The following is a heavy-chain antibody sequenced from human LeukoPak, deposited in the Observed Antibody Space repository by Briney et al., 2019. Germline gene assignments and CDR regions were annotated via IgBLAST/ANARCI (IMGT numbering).Heavy chain of an antibody. CDR2: ISYDGSNK. D-gene: IGHD6-6*01. J-gene: IGHJ4*02. CDR1: GFTFSSYA. V-gene: IGHV3-30*04. CDR3: ARDVLGVTYSSSGGY. Sequence: PGGSLRLSCAASGFTFSSYATHWVRQAPGKGLEWVAVISYDGSNKYYADSVKGRFTISRDNSKNTLYLQMNSLRAEDTAVYYCARDVLGVTYSSSGGYWGQGTLVTVSS.